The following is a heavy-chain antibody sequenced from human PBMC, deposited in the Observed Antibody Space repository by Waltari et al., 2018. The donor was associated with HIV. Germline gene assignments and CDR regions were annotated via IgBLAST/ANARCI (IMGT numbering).Heavy chain of an antibody. V-gene: IGHV4-39*01. CDR3: ARHALRVGAAYWYFDL. J-gene: IGHJ2*01. D-gene: IGHD1-26*01. CDR2: IYYSGRA. Sequence: QLELQESGPGLVTPSATLSLTCTVSGGPISNRNYFWAWFRQPPGKGLEWIGRIYYSGRAYYNPSLKSRVTISVDTSKNQFSLSLTSVTAADTAVYYCARHALRVGAAYWYFDLWGRGSLVTVSS. CDR1: GGPISNRNYF.